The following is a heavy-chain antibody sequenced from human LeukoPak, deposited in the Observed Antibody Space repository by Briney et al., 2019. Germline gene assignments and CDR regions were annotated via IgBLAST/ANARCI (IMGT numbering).Heavy chain of an antibody. D-gene: IGHD6-19*01. CDR3: ATTEALAVAGRPNYFDY. Sequence: PGGSLRLSCAASGFTFSSYAMSWVRQAPGKGLEWVSAISGSGGSTYYADSVKGRFTISRDNSKNTLYLQMNSLRAEDTAVYYCATTEALAVAGRPNYFDYWGQGTLVTVTS. CDR1: GFTFSSYA. V-gene: IGHV3-23*01. J-gene: IGHJ4*02. CDR2: ISGSGGST.